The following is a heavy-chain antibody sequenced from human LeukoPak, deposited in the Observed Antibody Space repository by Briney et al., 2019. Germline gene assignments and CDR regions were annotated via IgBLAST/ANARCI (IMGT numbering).Heavy chain of an antibody. CDR3: STQKKANWSDDY. CDR2: IHFNATNR. Sequence: PGGSLRLSCTASGFTFSSYGMHWVRQAPGKGLEWVAFIHFNATNRYHADSVKGRFTISRDNSNNTLYLQMYSLRADDAAIYYCSTQKKANWSDDYWGQGNLVTVSS. J-gene: IGHJ4*02. D-gene: IGHD1-1*01. V-gene: IGHV3-30*02. CDR1: GFTFSSYG.